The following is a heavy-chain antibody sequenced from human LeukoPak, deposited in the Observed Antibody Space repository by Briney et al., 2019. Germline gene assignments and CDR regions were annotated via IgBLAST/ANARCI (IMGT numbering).Heavy chain of an antibody. CDR2: TRNKANDYFT. CDR3: ARVSRGYEVNYGYYYYMDV. J-gene: IGHJ6*03. D-gene: IGHD4-17*01. V-gene: IGHV3-72*01. CDR1: GFTFSDHC. Sequence: GGSLRLSCAASGFTFSDHCMDWVRQAPGKGLEWVGRTRNKANDYFTEYVASVKGRFAISRDDSKNSLYLQMSGLKTEDTAVYYCARVSRGYEVNYGYYYYMDVWGKGTTVTVSS.